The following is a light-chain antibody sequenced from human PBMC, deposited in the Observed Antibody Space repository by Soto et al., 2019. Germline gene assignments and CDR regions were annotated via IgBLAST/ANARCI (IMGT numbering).Light chain of an antibody. CDR1: QSVSSY. V-gene: IGKV3-11*01. Sequence: EIVLTHSPATLSFSPLEIATLSCRASQSVSSYLALYQQKPGQAPRLLIYDASNRATGIPARFSGSGSGTDFTLTISSLEPEDFAVYYCQKRSNWPITFGQGTRLEIK. CDR3: QKRSNWPIT. J-gene: IGKJ5*01. CDR2: DAS.